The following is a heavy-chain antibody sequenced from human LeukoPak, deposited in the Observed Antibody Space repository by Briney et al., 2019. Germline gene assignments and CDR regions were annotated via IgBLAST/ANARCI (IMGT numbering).Heavy chain of an antibody. D-gene: IGHD3-22*01. V-gene: IGHV3-21*04. CDR2: ISSSSSYI. CDR3: AKDYYDSSGCD. J-gene: IGHJ4*02. CDR1: GFTFSSYS. Sequence: SGGSLRLSCAASGFTFSSYSMNWVRQAPGKGLEWVSSISSSSSYIYYADSVKGRFTISRDNSKNTLYLQMNSLRAEDTAVYYCAKDYYDSSGCDWGRGTLVTVSS.